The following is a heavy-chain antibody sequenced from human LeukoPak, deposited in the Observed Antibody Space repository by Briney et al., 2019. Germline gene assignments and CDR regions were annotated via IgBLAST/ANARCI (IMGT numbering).Heavy chain of an antibody. Sequence: GGSLRLSCAGSGFAFSSFEMNWVRQAPGKGLEWFSYISRSGDNVYYADSVKGRFTMSRDNAKNSLYLQMNSLREEDTALYYCARGTTINNFDYWGQGTLVTVSS. CDR3: ARGTTINNFDY. CDR2: ISRSGDNV. D-gene: IGHD5-12*01. J-gene: IGHJ4*02. V-gene: IGHV3-48*03. CDR1: GFAFSSFE.